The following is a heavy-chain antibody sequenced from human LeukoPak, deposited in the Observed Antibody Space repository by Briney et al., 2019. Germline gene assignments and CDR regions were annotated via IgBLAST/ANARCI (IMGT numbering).Heavy chain of an antibody. D-gene: IGHD6-13*01. Sequence: GGSLRLSCAASGFTFSNAWMIWVRQAPGKGLEWVGRIKSKTDGGTTDYAAPVKGRFTISRDDSKNTLYLQMNSLKTEDTAVYYCTTDGLAAADNNWFDPWGQGTLVTVSS. CDR3: TTDGLAAADNNWFDP. CDR2: IKSKTDGGTT. CDR1: GFTFSNAW. J-gene: IGHJ5*02. V-gene: IGHV3-15*01.